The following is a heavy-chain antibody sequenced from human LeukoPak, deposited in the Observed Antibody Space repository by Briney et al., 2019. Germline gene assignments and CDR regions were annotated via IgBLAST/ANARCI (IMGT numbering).Heavy chain of an antibody. CDR1: GGSFSGYY. CDR2: INHSGST. J-gene: IGHJ3*02. V-gene: IGHV4-34*01. Sequence: SETLSLTCAVYGGSFSGYYWSWIRQPPGKGLEWIGEINHSGSTNYNPSLKSRVTISVDTSKNQFSLKLSSVTATDTAVYYCARGVGAVAGYAFDIWGQGTMVTVSS. CDR3: ARGVGAVAGYAFDI. D-gene: IGHD6-19*01.